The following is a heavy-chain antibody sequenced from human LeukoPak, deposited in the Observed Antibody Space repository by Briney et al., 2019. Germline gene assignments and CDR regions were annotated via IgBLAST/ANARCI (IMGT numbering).Heavy chain of an antibody. V-gene: IGHV3-53*01. CDR3: ARSGNFGNTYYYYYGMDV. CDR2: IYGGGST. Sequence: IYGGGSTHYADSVKGRFTISRDNSKNTLYLQMNSVRAEDTAVYYCARSGNFGNTYYYYYGMDVWGQGTTVTVSS. D-gene: IGHD3-9*01. J-gene: IGHJ6*02.